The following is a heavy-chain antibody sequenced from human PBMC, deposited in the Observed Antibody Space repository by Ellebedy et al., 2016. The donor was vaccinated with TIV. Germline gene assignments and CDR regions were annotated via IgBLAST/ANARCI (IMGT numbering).Heavy chain of an antibody. CDR1: GYTFTSYY. V-gene: IGHV1-46*01. D-gene: IGHD2-21*01. CDR2: INPSGGST. J-gene: IGHJ4*02. CDR3: ARDLSISFDDY. Sequence: ASVKVSXXASGYTFTSYYMHWVRQAPGQGLEWMGIINPSGGSTSYAQKFQGRVTMTRDTSTSTVYMELSSLRSDDTAVYYCARDLSISFDDYWGQGTLVTVSS.